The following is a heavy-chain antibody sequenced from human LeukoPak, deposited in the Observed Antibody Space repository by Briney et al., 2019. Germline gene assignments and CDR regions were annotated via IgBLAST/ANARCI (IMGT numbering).Heavy chain of an antibody. V-gene: IGHV1-69*05. Sequence: GASVKVSCKASGGTFSSYAISWVRQAPGQGLEWMGGIIPIFGTANYAQKFQGRVTITTDESTSTAYMELSSLRSEDTAVYYCTSGYCSSTSCYWGYYFDYWGQGTLVTVSS. CDR3: TSGYCSSTSCYWGYYFDY. CDR1: GGTFSSYA. CDR2: IIPIFGTA. J-gene: IGHJ4*02. D-gene: IGHD2-2*03.